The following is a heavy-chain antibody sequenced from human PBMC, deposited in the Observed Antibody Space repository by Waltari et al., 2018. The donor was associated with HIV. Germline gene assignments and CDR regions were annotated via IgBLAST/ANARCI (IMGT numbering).Heavy chain of an antibody. CDR3: VRDPKTSWGELDY. V-gene: IGHV3-48*02. CDR1: GFVFSSYS. D-gene: IGHD3-16*01. Sequence: EVQLVESGGGLVQPEESLRLSCAASGFVFSSYSMNWVRQAPGEVLEWISVICSSCSTIYYADSVKGRFTVSRDNAENSLYLQMNSLRDEDTAVYYCVRDPKTSWGELDYWGQGTLVAVSS. CDR2: ICSSCSTI. J-gene: IGHJ4*02.